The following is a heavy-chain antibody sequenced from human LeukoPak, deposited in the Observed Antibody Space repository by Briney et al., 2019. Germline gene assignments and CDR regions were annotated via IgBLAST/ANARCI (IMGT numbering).Heavy chain of an antibody. V-gene: IGHV1-18*01. Sequence: ASVKVSCKASRYTFTSYGISWVRQAPGQGLEWMGWISAYNGNTNYAQKLQGRVTMTTDTSTSTAYMELRSLRSDDTAVYYCARVQVGAYYFDYWGQGTLVTVSS. CDR1: RYTFTSYG. J-gene: IGHJ4*02. CDR3: ARVQVGAYYFDY. CDR2: ISAYNGNT. D-gene: IGHD1-26*01.